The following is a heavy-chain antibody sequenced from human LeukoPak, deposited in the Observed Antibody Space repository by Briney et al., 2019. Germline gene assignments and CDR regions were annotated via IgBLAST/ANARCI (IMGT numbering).Heavy chain of an antibody. D-gene: IGHD1-7*01. J-gene: IGHJ4*02. CDR2: VSYDGSNK. CDR3: DQRMLELLDRLGTLDY. CDR1: GFTFTNYG. Sequence: GGSLRLSCAASGFTFTNYGIHWVRQAPGKVLEWVAVVSYDGSNKYYADSVKGRFTISRDNSKNTLYLQMNSLRAEDTAVYAKDQRMLELLDRLGTLDYWGQGTLVTVSS. V-gene: IGHV3-30*03.